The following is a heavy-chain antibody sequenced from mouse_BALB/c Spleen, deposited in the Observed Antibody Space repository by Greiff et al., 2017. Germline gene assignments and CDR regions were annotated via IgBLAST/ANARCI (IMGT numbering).Heavy chain of an antibody. V-gene: IGHV14-3*02. CDR3: ARGSLYGYFDD. CDR1: GYNFNDSY. D-gene: IGHD6-2*01. CDR2: IDPANGNT. Sequence: VQLQQSGAELVKPGASVKLSCTASGYNFNDSYMHWVKQRPEQGLEWIGRIDPANGNTKFDPKFQGKATITADTSSNTAYLQLSSLTSEDAAVYSCARGSLYGYFDDWGAGTTVTVSS. J-gene: IGHJ1*01.